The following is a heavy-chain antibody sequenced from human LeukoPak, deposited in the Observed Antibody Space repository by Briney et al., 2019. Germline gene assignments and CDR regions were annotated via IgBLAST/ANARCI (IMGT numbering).Heavy chain of an antibody. CDR2: INPNSGDT. CDR3: ARDGAFDI. Sequence: ASVKVSSKASGYTFTGYYMHWVRQAPGQGLEWMGWINPNSGDTNYAQKFQGRVTMTRDTSISTVYLELSRLRSDDTAVYYCARDGAFDIWGQGTMVTVSS. J-gene: IGHJ3*02. CDR1: GYTFTGYY. V-gene: IGHV1-2*02.